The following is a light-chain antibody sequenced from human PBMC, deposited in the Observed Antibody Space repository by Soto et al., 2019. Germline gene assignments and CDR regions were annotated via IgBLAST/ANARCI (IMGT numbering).Light chain of an antibody. Sequence: DIQVTQSPSTMSASVGDRITISCRTSQSVGNSLAWYQQKPGRAPKLLIYDASKLESGVSSRFSGSESGTAFTLSISSLLPDDFVAYYCQQYNYNSRTFGGGTKVDI. CDR1: QSVGNS. CDR3: QQYNYNSRT. V-gene: IGKV1-5*03. J-gene: IGKJ4*01. CDR2: DAS.